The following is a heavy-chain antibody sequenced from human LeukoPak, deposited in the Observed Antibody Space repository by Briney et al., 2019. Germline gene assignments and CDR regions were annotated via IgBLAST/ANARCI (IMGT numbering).Heavy chain of an antibody. CDR2: INTNTGNP. CDR1: GYTFTSYA. J-gene: IGHJ6*03. D-gene: IGHD6-13*01. Sequence: GASVKVSCKASGYTFTSYAMNWVRQAPGQGLEWMGWINTNTGNPTYAQGFTGRFVFSLDTSVSTAYLQISSLKAEDTAVYYCARDYVWQQLVQSQVNYYYYYMDVWGKGTTVTVSS. CDR3: ARDYVWQQLVQSQVNYYYYYMDV. V-gene: IGHV7-4-1*02.